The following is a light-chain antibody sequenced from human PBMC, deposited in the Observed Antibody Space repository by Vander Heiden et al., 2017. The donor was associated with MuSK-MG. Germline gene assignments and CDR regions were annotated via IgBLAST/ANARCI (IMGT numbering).Light chain of an antibody. CDR2: WAS. V-gene: IGKV4-1*01. Sequence: DIVMTQSPDSLAVSLGERATLNCTSSQTILDRSNNKNSLAWFRQDPGQPPRLLIYWASTRGAGVPDRISGSGSGTGFTLTIDSLQGEDVAVYYCQQDDSIPSTFGRGTRLEIK. CDR1: QTILDRSNNKNS. CDR3: QQDDSIPST. J-gene: IGKJ2*01.